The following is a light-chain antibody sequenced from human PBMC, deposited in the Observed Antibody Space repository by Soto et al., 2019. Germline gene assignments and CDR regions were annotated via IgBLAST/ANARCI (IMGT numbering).Light chain of an antibody. CDR1: SSDLGGYNY. Sequence: QSALTQPASVSGSPGQSITISCTGTSSDLGGYNYVSWYQQNPGKAPKPMIYEVSNRPSGVSNRYSGSKSGNTASLTISGLQAEDEADYYCSSYTSSSTYVFGTGTKVTVL. CDR2: EVS. J-gene: IGLJ1*01. V-gene: IGLV2-14*01. CDR3: SSYTSSSTYV.